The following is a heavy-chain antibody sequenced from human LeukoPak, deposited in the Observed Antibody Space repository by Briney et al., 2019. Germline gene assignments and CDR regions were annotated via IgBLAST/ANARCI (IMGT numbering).Heavy chain of an antibody. Sequence: GGSLRLSCAASGFTFSSYSMNWVRQAPGKGLEWVSSISSSSSYIYYADSVKGRFTISRDNAKNSLYLQMNSLRAEDTAVYYCAKASGVVVPAATPGAFQHWGQGTLVTVSS. CDR1: GFTFSSYS. CDR3: AKASGVVVPAATPGAFQH. D-gene: IGHD2-2*01. J-gene: IGHJ1*01. CDR2: ISSSSSYI. V-gene: IGHV3-21*04.